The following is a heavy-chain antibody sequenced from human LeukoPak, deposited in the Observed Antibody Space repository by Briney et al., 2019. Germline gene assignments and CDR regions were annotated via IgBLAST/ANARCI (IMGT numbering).Heavy chain of an antibody. J-gene: IGHJ4*02. D-gene: IGHD3-10*01. CDR2: IYPGDSDT. CDR1: GXSFTSYC. Sequence: GESLKISFKGSGXSFTSYCIGWVRQMPGKGLEWMGIIYPGDSDTRYSPSFQGQVTISADKSISTAYLQWSSLKASDTAMYYCARPYYYGSGSSYYFDYWGQGTLVTVSS. CDR3: ARPYYYGSGSSYYFDY. V-gene: IGHV5-51*01.